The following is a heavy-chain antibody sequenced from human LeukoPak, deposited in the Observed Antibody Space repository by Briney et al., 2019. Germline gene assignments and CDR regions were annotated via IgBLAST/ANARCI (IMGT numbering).Heavy chain of an antibody. Sequence: GGSLRLSCAASGFAFSSYAMNWVRQAPGKGLEWVSTIVPSGFTTYYADSVKGRFTISRDNSKNTLYLQMNSLRAEDTAIYLCAKDQCQNCYGSGSSPGFDYWGQGTLVTVSS. CDR3: AKDQCQNCYGSGSSPGFDY. CDR1: GFAFSSYA. CDR2: IVPSGFTT. D-gene: IGHD3-10*01. J-gene: IGHJ4*02. V-gene: IGHV3-23*01.